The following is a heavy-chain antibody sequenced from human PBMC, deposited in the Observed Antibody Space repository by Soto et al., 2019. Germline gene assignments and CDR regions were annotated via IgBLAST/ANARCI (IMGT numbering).Heavy chain of an antibody. D-gene: IGHD3-22*01. J-gene: IGHJ6*02. Sequence: SETLSLTCAVSGGSISSGGYSWSWIRQPPGKGLEWIGYIYHSGSTYYNPSLKSRVTISVDRSKNQFSLKLSSVTAADTAVYYCARGLRYYYDSSGTKAPYYYYGMDVWGQGTTVTVSS. CDR1: GGSISSGGYS. CDR3: ARGLRYYYDSSGTKAPYYYYGMDV. CDR2: IYHSGST. V-gene: IGHV4-30-2*01.